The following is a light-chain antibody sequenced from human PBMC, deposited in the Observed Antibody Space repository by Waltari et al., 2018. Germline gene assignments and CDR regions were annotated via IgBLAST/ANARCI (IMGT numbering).Light chain of an antibody. Sequence: EIVLTQSPGTLSLSPGERATLSCRASQSVRGSLAWYQQKAGQAPRLLIYGASSRATGIPDWFSGSGSGTDFSLTISRLEPEDFAVYYCQHYVRLPATFGQGTKVEI. CDR1: QSVRGS. J-gene: IGKJ1*01. CDR3: QHYVRLPAT. V-gene: IGKV3-20*01. CDR2: GAS.